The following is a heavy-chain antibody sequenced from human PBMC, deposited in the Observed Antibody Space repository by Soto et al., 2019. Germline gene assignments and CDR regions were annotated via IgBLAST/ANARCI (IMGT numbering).Heavy chain of an antibody. D-gene: IGHD2-15*01. J-gene: IGHJ5*02. CDR2: INPNSGGT. CDR3: ARGGYCSGGSCYGNWFDP. CDR1: GYTFTGYY. Sequence: QVQLVQSGAEVKKPGASVKVSCKASGYTFTGYYMHWVRQAPGQGLEWMGWINPNSGGTNYAQKLQGWVTMTRDTSISTAYRELSRLRSDDTAVYYCARGGYCSGGSCYGNWFDPWGQGTLVTVSS. V-gene: IGHV1-2*04.